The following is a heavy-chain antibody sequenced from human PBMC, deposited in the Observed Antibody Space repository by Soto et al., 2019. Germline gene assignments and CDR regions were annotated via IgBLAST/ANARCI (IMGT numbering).Heavy chain of an antibody. CDR3: ARHPSLYSGYDDYFDY. CDR1: GVSISSSSYY. CDR2: IYYSGST. D-gene: IGHD5-12*01. V-gene: IGHV4-39*01. J-gene: IGHJ4*02. Sequence: SETLSLTCTVSGVSISSSSYYWGWIRQPPGKGLEWIGSIYYSGSTYYNPSLKSRVTISVDTSKNQFSLKLSSVTAADTAVYYCARHPSLYSGYDDYFDYWGQGTLVTVSS.